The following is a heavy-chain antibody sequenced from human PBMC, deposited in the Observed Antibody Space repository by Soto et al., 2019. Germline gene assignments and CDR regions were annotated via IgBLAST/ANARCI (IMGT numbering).Heavy chain of an antibody. Sequence: ASVKVSCKASGYTFTSYDINWVRQATGQGLEWMGWMNPNSGNTGYAQKFQGRVTMTRNTSISTAYMELSSLRSEDTAVYYCARSRLYDFWSGYYPNWFDPWGQGTLVTVSS. CDR1: GYTFTSYD. D-gene: IGHD3-3*01. CDR2: MNPNSGNT. V-gene: IGHV1-8*01. J-gene: IGHJ5*02. CDR3: ARSRLYDFWSGYYPNWFDP.